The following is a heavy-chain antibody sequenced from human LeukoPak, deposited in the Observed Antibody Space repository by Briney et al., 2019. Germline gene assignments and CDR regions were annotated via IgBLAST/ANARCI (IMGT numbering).Heavy chain of an antibody. CDR3: AKETYCSSTSCRSQYFQH. CDR2: IRYDGSNK. D-gene: IGHD2-2*01. J-gene: IGHJ1*01. V-gene: IGHV3-30*02. Sequence: GGFLRLSCAASGFTFSSYGMHWVRQAPGKGLEWVAFIRYDGSNKYYADSVKGRFTISRDNSKNTLYLQMNSLRAEDTAVYYCAKETYCSSTSCRSQYFQHWGQGTLVTVSS. CDR1: GFTFSSYG.